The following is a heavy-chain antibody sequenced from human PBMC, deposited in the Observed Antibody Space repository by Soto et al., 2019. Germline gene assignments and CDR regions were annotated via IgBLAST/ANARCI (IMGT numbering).Heavy chain of an antibody. Sequence: EVQVEESGGGLVKPGGSLRLSCVAYGFTFSNAWMTWVRQVPGKGLKWVGRIKSKSDGGAIDYAAAVKGRFVLSRDDSENTVYLQMNSLKTEDTAVYYCATGTVRAMIIGMDVWGQGTTVIVSS. CDR1: GFTFSNAW. D-gene: IGHD5-12*01. CDR3: ATGTVRAMIIGMDV. V-gene: IGHV3-15*01. J-gene: IGHJ6*02. CDR2: IKSKSDGGAI.